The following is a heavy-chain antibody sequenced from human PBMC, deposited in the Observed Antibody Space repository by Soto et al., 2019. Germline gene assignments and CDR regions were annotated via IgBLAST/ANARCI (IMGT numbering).Heavy chain of an antibody. CDR1: GFTFSSYW. V-gene: IGHV3-7*01. Sequence: GGSLRLSCAASGFTFSSYWMSWVRQAPGKGLEWVANIKQDGSEKYYVDSVKGRFTISRDNAKNSLYLQMNSLRAEDTAVYYCARGGIVVVVAATEIDYWGQGTLVTVSS. D-gene: IGHD2-15*01. CDR3: ARGGIVVVVAATEIDY. CDR2: IKQDGSEK. J-gene: IGHJ4*02.